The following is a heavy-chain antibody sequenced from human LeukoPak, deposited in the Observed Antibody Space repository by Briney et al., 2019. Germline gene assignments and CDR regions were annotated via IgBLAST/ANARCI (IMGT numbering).Heavy chain of an antibody. V-gene: IGHV1-46*01. CDR1: GYTFTSYY. D-gene: IGHD3-10*01. CDR3: ARDYLDSPRHLLLWFGELLGGFDY. CDR2: NNPSGGST. Sequence: ASVKVSCKASGYTFTSYYMHWVRQAPGQGLEWMGINNPSGGSTSYAQKFQGRVTMTRDTSTSTVYTELSSLRSEDTAVYYCARDYLDSPRHLLLWFGELLGGFDYWGQGTLVTVSS. J-gene: IGHJ4*02.